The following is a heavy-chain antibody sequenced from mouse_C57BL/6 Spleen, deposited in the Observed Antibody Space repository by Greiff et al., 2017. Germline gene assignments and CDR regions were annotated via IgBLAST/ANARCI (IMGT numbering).Heavy chain of an antibody. J-gene: IGHJ4*01. CDR3: TRGGDYAMDY. Sequence: DVQLQESGEGLVKPGGSLKLSCAASGFTFSSYAMSWVRQTPEKRLAWVAYISSGGDYIYYADTVKGRFTISRDNARNTLYLQMSSLKSEDTAMYYCTRGGDYAMDYWGQGTSVTVSS. CDR1: GFTFSSYA. CDR2: ISSGGDYI. V-gene: IGHV5-9-1*02.